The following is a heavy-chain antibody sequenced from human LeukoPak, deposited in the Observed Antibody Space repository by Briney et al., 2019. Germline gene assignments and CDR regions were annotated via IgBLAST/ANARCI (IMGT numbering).Heavy chain of an antibody. CDR3: ATEAYSGYGSFDY. Sequence: SETLSLTCAVYGGSFSGYYWSWIRQPPGKGLEWIGEINHSGSTNYNPSLKSRVTISVDTSKNQFSLKLSSVTVADTAVYYCATEAYSGYGSFDYWGQGTLVTVSS. J-gene: IGHJ4*02. D-gene: IGHD5-12*01. V-gene: IGHV4-34*01. CDR1: GGSFSGYY. CDR2: INHSGST.